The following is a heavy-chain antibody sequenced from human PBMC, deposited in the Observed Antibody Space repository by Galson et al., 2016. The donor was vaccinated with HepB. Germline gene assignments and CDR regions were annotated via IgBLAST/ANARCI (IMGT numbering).Heavy chain of an antibody. D-gene: IGHD1-20*01. CDR3: ARVSLVTANIWTWSAVEY. J-gene: IGHJ4*02. V-gene: IGHV6-1*01. CDR2: TYYRSNWHY. CDR1: GDSVSSNSAA. Sequence: CAISGDSVSSNSAAWNWIRQSPSRGLKWLGRTYYRSNWHYDYAVSVTGRITINPDTSKNQFSLQLNSMTPEDTAVYYCARVSLVTANIWTWSAVEYWGQGALVTVSS.